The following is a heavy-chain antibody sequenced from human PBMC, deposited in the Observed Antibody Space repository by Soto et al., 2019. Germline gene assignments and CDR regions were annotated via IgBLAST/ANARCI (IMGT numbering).Heavy chain of an antibody. J-gene: IGHJ4*02. D-gene: IGHD3-22*01. Sequence: PGGSLRLSCAASGFTFSSYAMSWVRQAPGKGLEWVSAISGSGGSTYYADSVKGRFTISRDNSKKTLYLQMNSLRAEDTAVYYCAKAGLVVGVPTGHXWGQGTLFTVSX. CDR2: ISGSGGST. CDR1: GFTFSSYA. CDR3: AKAGLVVGVPTGHX. V-gene: IGHV3-23*01.